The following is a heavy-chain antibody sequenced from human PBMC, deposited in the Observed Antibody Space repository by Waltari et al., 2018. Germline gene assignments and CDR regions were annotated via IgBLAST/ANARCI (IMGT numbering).Heavy chain of an antibody. CDR3: ARDLVLGSGSNDY. D-gene: IGHD3-10*01. CDR2: ITTEGRGA. V-gene: IGHV3-74*01. CDR1: GFTFSSPW. Sequence: EVQLVESGGGLVQPGGSLRLSCAASGFTFSSPWMHWVRQAPGKGLVWVSRITTEGRGANYADSVKGRFTISRDNAKNTLYLQMNSLRVEDTAVYFCARDLVLGSGSNDYWGLGTLVTVSS. J-gene: IGHJ4*02.